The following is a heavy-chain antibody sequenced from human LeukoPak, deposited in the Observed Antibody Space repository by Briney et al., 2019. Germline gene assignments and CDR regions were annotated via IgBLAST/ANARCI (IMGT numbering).Heavy chain of an antibody. Sequence: PSETLSLTCTVSGGSISSYYWSWIRQPPGKGLEWIGYIYTSGSTNYNPSLKSRVTISVDTSENQFSLKLSSVTAADTAVYYCARHGTYYHFWSAHYYYYMDVWGKGTTVTVSS. J-gene: IGHJ6*03. CDR3: ARHGTYYHFWSAHYYYYMDV. CDR1: GGSISSYY. V-gene: IGHV4-4*09. D-gene: IGHD3-3*01. CDR2: IYTSGST.